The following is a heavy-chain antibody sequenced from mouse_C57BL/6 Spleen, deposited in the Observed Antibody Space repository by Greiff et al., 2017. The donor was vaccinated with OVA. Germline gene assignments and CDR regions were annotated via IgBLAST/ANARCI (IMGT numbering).Heavy chain of an antibody. Sequence: VKLQQPGAELVRPGSSVKLSCKASGYTFTSYWMHWVKQRPIQGLEWIGNIDPSDSETHYNQKFKDKATLTVDKSSSTAYMQLSSLTSEDSAFYYCARDRFLDYWGQGTTLTVSS. CDR3: ARDRFLDY. J-gene: IGHJ2*01. CDR2: IDPSDSET. V-gene: IGHV1-52*01. CDR1: GYTFTSYW.